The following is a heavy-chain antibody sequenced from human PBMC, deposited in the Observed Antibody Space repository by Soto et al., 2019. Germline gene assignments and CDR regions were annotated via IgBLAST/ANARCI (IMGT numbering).Heavy chain of an antibody. CDR2: IIPIFGTA. CDR3: ARSGLTSDWFDP. J-gene: IGHJ5*02. V-gene: IGHV1-69*13. CDR1: GGTFSSYA. D-gene: IGHD3-9*01. Sequence: GASVKVSCKASGGTFSSYAISWVRQAPGQGLEWMGGIIPIFGTANYAQKFQGRVTITADESTSTAYMELSSLRSEDTAVYYRARSGLTSDWFDPWGQGTLVTVSS.